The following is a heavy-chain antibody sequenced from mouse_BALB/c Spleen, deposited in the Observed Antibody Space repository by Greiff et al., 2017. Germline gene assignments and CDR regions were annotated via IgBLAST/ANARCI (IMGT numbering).Heavy chain of an antibody. Sequence: QVQLKESGAELARPGASVKLSCKASGYTFTSYWMQWVKQRPGQGLEWIGAIYPGAGDTRYTQKFKGKATLTADKSSSTAYMQLSSLASEDSAVYYCARVGHHYYSSTTMDYWGQGTSVTVAS. CDR2: IYPGAGDT. V-gene: IGHV1-87*01. J-gene: IGHJ4*01. D-gene: IGHD1-1*01. CDR1: GYTFTSYW. CDR3: ARVGHHYYSSTTMDY.